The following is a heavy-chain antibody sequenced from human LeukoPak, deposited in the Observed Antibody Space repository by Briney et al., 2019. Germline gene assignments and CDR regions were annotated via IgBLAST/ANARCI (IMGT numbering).Heavy chain of an antibody. Sequence: GESLNISCKAAGYTFTNYWIGWVRQMPGKGLDYMGMIYPGDSDIRYSPSFQGQVTISADKSIRTAYLQWSSLKASDTAMYFCAGHLYLGSSTDYWGQGTLVTVSP. CDR1: GYTFTNYW. D-gene: IGHD6-6*01. CDR3: AGHLYLGSSTDY. J-gene: IGHJ4*02. CDR2: IYPGDSDI. V-gene: IGHV5-51*01.